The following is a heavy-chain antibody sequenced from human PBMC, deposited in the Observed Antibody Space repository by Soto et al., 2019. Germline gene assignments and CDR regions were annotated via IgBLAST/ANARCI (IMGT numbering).Heavy chain of an antibody. CDR2: TGFVGNTI. CDR1: GFIFSDFY. Sequence: NPGGSLRLSCAASGFIFSDFYMSWIRQAPGKGLEWLSYTGFVGNTIYYADSVKARFTVSRYNAKNSLYLQMNSLRVEDTAVYYCARDSFHYYHNSTGYGEAFDPWGQGTVVTVSS. CDR3: ARDSFHYYHNSTGYGEAFDP. V-gene: IGHV3-11*01. J-gene: IGHJ5*02. D-gene: IGHD3-22*01.